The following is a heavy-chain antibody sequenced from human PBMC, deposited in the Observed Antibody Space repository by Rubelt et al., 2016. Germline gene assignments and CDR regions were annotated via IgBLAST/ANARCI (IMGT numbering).Heavy chain of an antibody. CDR3: ARAEEDLGMDV. J-gene: IGHJ6*02. CDR2: IYYSGCI. V-gene: IGHV4-31*03. D-gene: IGHD2-15*01. CDR1: GGSISSGGYY. Sequence: QVQLQESGPGLVKPSQTLSLTCTVSGGSISSGGYYWSWIRQHPGKGLEWIGYIYYSGCIYSNPSRKSRVTISGDTAKNQFCLKVSCVSAADTAVYYVARAEEDLGMDVWGQGTTVTVSS.